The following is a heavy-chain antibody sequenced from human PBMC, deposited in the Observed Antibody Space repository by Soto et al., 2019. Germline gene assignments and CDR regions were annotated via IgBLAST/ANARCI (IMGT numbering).Heavy chain of an antibody. V-gene: IGHV6-1*01. CDR3: ARAVSGIDYAWS. CDR2: TYYRSKWYN. D-gene: IGHD1-26*01. J-gene: IGHJ5*02. CDR1: GERVSSNRAA. Sequence: PSQARSLTCAISGERVSSNRAAWNWIRQSPSRGLEWLGRTYYRSKWYNDYAVSVKSRITINPDTSKNQFSLQLNSVTPEGPAVDYCARAVSGIDYAWSWSEGTLVTVAS.